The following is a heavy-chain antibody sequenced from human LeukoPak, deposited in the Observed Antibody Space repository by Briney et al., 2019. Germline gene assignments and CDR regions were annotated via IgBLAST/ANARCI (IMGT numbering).Heavy chain of an antibody. D-gene: IGHD3-9*01. CDR2: IYDTGTT. J-gene: IGHJ4*02. Sequence: PSQTLCLTCADSGGSISSGGYSWNCLRPPPGQGPEYIIYIYDTGTTYYNPSLNSRVTISIDGSRNKFFLKLSSVAAADTAVYYGARGTLDYDAVTRYSNMGHLDYWGQGILVTVSS. CDR3: ARGTLDYDAVTRYSNMGHLDY. CDR1: GGSISSGGYS. V-gene: IGHV4-30-2*01.